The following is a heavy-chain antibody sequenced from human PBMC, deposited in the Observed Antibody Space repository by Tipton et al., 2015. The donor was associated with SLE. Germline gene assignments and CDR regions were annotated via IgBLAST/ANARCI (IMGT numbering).Heavy chain of an antibody. V-gene: IGHV4-39*01. CDR2: IYYSGST. CDR1: GGSFSSSSYY. J-gene: IGHJ3*02. CDR3: ARPLDAFDI. Sequence: LRLSCTVSGGSFSSSSYYGGWIRQPPGKGLEWIGSIYYSGSTYYNPSLKSRVTISVDTSKNQFSLKLSSVTAADTALYYCARPLDAFDIWGQGTMVTVSS.